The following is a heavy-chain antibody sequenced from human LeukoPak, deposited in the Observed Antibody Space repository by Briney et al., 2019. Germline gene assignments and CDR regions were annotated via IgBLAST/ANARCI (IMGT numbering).Heavy chain of an antibody. V-gene: IGHV4-34*01. Sequence: PSETLSLTCAVYGGSFSGYYWSWIRQPPGKGLEWVGEINHSGSTNYNPSLKSRVTILGDTSKNQFSLKLSTVTAADTAVYYCARAPTRLLWDFGYWGQGTLVTVSS. D-gene: IGHD3-10*01. CDR2: INHSGST. J-gene: IGHJ4*02. CDR1: GGSFSGYY. CDR3: ARAPTRLLWDFGY.